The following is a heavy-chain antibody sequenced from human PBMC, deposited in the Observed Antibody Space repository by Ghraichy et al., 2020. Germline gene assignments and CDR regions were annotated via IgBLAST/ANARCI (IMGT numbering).Heavy chain of an antibody. CDR1: GGSISSYY. V-gene: IGHV4-59*01. D-gene: IGHD1-14*01. CDR3: ARSRGPEGYGMDV. CDR2: IYYSGST. Sequence: ESLNISCTVSGGSISSYYWSWIRQPPGKGLEWIGYIYYSGSTNYNPSLKSRVTISVDTSKNQFSLKLSSVTAADTAVYYYARSRGPEGYGMDVWGQGTTVTVSS. J-gene: IGHJ6*02.